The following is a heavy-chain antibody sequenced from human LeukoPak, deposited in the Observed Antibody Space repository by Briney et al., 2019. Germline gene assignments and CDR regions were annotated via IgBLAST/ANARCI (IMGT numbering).Heavy chain of an antibody. CDR2: VSGSGGAT. Sequence: GGSLRLSCAASGFTFNNYAMSWVRQAPGMGLEWLSYVSGSGGATYYAASVKGRFTISRDNSKNTVYLQMGSLRAQDTAVYYCAKNRGGTYKYYMDVWGNGTTVTVSS. D-gene: IGHD1-1*01. V-gene: IGHV3-23*01. J-gene: IGHJ6*03. CDR3: AKNRGGTYKYYMDV. CDR1: GFTFNNYA.